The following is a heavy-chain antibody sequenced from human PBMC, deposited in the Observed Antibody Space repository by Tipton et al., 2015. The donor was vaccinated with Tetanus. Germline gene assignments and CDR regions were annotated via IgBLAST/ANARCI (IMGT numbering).Heavy chain of an antibody. CDR1: GGSIIVSNFY. Sequence: LRLSCRVSGGSIIVSNFYWGWIRQPPGKGLEWIGSIHYTGSTYLNPSLKSRVTISVDTSKNQFALKLSSVTAADTAVYYCERVGFGYSGYHFYGYWGQGTLVTVSS. CDR3: ERVGFGYSGYHFYGY. D-gene: IGHD5-12*01. CDR2: IHYTGST. V-gene: IGHV4-39*06. J-gene: IGHJ4*02.